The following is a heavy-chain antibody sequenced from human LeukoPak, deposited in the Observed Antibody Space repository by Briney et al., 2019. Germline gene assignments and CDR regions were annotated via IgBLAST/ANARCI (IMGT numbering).Heavy chain of an antibody. D-gene: IGHD3-10*01. CDR1: GGSFSGYY. CDR2: INHSGST. V-gene: IGHV4-34*01. J-gene: IGHJ4*02. CDR3: ASTVRITMVRGVRSFDY. Sequence: SETLSLTCAVYGGSFSGYYWSWIRQPPGKGLEWLGEINHSGSTNYNPSPKSRVTISVNTSKNHFSLKLSSVTAADTAVYYCASTVRITMVRGVRSFDYWGQGTLVTVSS.